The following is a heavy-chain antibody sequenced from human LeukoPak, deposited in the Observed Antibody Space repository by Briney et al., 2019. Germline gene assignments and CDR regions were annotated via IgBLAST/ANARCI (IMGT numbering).Heavy chain of an antibody. Sequence: GGSLRLSCAGSGFTFSDYYMSWVRQAPGKGLEWVSYISSSGSTTNYADSVKGRFTISRDNAKSSLYLQMNSLRAEDTAVYCARRVSVGEPYDYWGQGTLVTVSS. J-gene: IGHJ4*02. D-gene: IGHD3-16*01. V-gene: IGHV3-11*01. CDR2: ISSSGSTT. CDR3: ARRVSVGEPYDY. CDR1: GFTFSDYY.